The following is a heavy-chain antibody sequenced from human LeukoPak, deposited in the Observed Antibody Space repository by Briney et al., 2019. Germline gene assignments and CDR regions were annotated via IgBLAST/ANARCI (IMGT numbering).Heavy chain of an antibody. CDR3: ARGRFYGGKTLSWFDP. Sequence: GSLRLSCAASGFTFSSYAMSWIRQPPGKGLEWIGEINHSGSTNYNPSLKSRVTISVDTSKNQFSLKLSSVTAADTAVYYCARGRFYGGKTLSWFDPWGQGTLVTVSS. CDR1: GFTFSSYA. V-gene: IGHV4-34*01. J-gene: IGHJ5*02. D-gene: IGHD4-23*01. CDR2: INHSGST.